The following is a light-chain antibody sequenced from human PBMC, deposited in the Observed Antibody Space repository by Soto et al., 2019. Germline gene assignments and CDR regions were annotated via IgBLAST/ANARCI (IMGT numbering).Light chain of an antibody. J-gene: IGKJ4*01. CDR1: QSVSSY. CDR2: DAS. V-gene: IGKV3-11*01. Sequence: IVLTQSPATLSLSPGERATLSCRASQSVSSYLAWYQQKPGQAPRLLIYDASSRATGIPARFSGSGSGTDFTLTISSLEPEDFAVYYCQQRITWPLTFGGGTKVEIK. CDR3: QQRITWPLT.